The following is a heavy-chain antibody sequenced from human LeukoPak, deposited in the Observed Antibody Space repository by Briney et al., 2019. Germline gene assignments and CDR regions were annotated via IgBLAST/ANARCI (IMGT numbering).Heavy chain of an antibody. CDR3: AKDYHPSYGDGLS. CDR1: GFSFSSYA. D-gene: IGHD4-17*01. Sequence: GGSLRLSCAASGFSFSSYAMSWVRQAPGKGLEWVSAISGSGGSTYYADPVKGRFTISRDNSKNTLYLQMNSLRAEDTAVYYCAKDYHPSYGDGLSWGQGTLVTVSS. J-gene: IGHJ4*02. CDR2: ISGSGGST. V-gene: IGHV3-23*01.